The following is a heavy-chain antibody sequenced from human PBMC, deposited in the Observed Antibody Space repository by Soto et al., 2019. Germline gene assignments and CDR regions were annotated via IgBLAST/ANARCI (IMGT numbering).Heavy chain of an antibody. CDR2: VSSDGNNK. CDR3: AKDKAAADYYFDF. Sequence: GGSLRHSCAVSGFTFSAFAMHWVRQAPGKGLEWVAVVSSDGNNKYYAASVQGRFTISRDNSKNTLSLQMNSLRGEDTAIYYCAKDKAAADYYFDFWGQGSLVTVSS. CDR1: GFTFSAFA. D-gene: IGHD6-13*01. V-gene: IGHV3-30*18. J-gene: IGHJ4*02.